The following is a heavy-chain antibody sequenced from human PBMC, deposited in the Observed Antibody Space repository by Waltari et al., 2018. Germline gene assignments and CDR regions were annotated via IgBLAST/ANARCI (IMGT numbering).Heavy chain of an antibody. V-gene: IGHV4-59*11. J-gene: IGHJ5*02. Sequence: QVQLQESGPGLVKPSETLSLTCTVSGGSISSHYWSWLRQPPGKGLEWSGYIYYSGSTNYKPSLKSRVTRSVDTSKNQFSLKLSSVTAADTAVYYGARVLNRNDYGDYRNWFDPWGQGTLVTVSS. CDR2: IYYSGST. CDR3: ARVLNRNDYGDYRNWFDP. D-gene: IGHD4-17*01. CDR1: GGSISSHY.